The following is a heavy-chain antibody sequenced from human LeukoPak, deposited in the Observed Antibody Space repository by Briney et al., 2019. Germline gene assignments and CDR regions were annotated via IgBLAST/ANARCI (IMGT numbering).Heavy chain of an antibody. V-gene: IGHV6-1*01. Sequence: SQTLSLTCAISGDSVSSNSAAWIWIRQSPSRGLEWLGRTYYRSKWYNDYAVSVKSRITINPDTSKNQFSLQLNSVTPEDTAVYYCARGMDHSSGWFDYWGQGTLVTVSS. CDR1: GDSVSSNSAA. CDR3: ARGMDHSSGWFDY. CDR2: TYYRSKWYN. D-gene: IGHD6-19*01. J-gene: IGHJ4*02.